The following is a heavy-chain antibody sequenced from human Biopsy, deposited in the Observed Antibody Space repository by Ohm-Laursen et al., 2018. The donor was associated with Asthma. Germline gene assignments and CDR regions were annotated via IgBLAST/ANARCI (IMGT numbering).Heavy chain of an antibody. V-gene: IGHV3-30*03. J-gene: IGHJ4*02. Sequence: SLRLSCAASGLTFGDYWMSWVRQAPGKGLDWVAVISFDGSNKNYTDSVKGRFTISRDNAKNSLYLQMNSLRAEDTAVYYCARDGPELPTELDYWGPGTLVTVSS. CDR3: ARDGPELPTELDY. CDR2: ISFDGSNK. CDR1: GLTFGDYW. D-gene: IGHD1-14*01.